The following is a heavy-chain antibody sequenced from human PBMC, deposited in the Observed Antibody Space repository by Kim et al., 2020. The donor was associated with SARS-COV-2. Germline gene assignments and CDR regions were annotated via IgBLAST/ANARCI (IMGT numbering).Heavy chain of an antibody. J-gene: IGHJ4*02. D-gene: IGHD3-10*01. CDR2: INHSGST. CDR1: GGSFSGYY. CDR3: ARASMGGMDY. V-gene: IGHV4-34*01. Sequence: SETLSLTCAVYGGSFSGYYWSWIRQPPGKGLEWIGEINHSGSTNYNPSLKSRVTISVDTSKNQFSLKLSSVTAADTAVYYCARASMGGMDYWGQGTLVT.